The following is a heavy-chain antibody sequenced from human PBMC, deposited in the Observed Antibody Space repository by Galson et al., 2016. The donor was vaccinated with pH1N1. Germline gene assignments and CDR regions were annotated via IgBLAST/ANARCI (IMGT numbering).Heavy chain of an antibody. V-gene: IGHV3-23*01. D-gene: IGHD4-17*01. Sequence: SLRLSCAASGISLNEYAMSWVRQAPGKGLEWVSDMSGGGGRTHYADAVKGRFTISRDLSKNTLYLQMNHLRADDTALYYCVKDRNYGDFLDDAFDIWGQGTMVTVAP. CDR3: VKDRNYGDFLDDAFDI. J-gene: IGHJ3*02. CDR1: GISLNEYA. CDR2: MSGGGGRT.